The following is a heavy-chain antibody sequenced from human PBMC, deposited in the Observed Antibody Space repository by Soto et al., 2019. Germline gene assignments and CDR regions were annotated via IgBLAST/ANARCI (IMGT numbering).Heavy chain of an antibody. Sequence: QVTLKEPGPVLVKPTETLTLTCTVSGFPLSNTRMEVSWIRQPPGNALEWLAHIFSNDEKSYSTSLRSRLTISNDTSKSQVVLTMSNMGPGDTATYYCARTVLVNCSMDVWGQGTTVTVSS. CDR2: IFSNDEK. J-gene: IGHJ6*02. CDR1: GFPLSNTRME. D-gene: IGHD3-3*02. V-gene: IGHV2-26*01. CDR3: ARTVLVNCSMDV.